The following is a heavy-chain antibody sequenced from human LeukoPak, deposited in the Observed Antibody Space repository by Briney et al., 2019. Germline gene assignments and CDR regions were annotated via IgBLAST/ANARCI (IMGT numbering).Heavy chain of an antibody. D-gene: IGHD2-15*01. J-gene: IGHJ5*02. Sequence: GGSLRLSCAASGFTFSSYAMSWVRQAPGKGLEWVSAISGSGGSTYYADSVKGRFTISRDNSKNTLYLQMSSLRAEDTAVYYCAKDRCSGGSCYPGGNWFDPWGQGTLVTVSS. CDR2: ISGSGGST. CDR1: GFTFSSYA. V-gene: IGHV3-23*01. CDR3: AKDRCSGGSCYPGGNWFDP.